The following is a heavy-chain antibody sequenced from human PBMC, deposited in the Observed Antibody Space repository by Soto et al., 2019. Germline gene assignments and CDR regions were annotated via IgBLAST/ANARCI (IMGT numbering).Heavy chain of an antibody. V-gene: IGHV1-3*01. CDR2: INAVNGNT. D-gene: IGHD4-17*01. CDR3: ARQPATVTKGSPYYYYGMDV. Sequence: QVQLVQSGAEVKKPGASVKVSCKASGYTFTSYAMHWVRQAPGQRLEWIGWINAVNGNTKYSQKFQGRVTITRYTSASTAYMELSSLRSEDTAVYYCARQPATVTKGSPYYYYGMDVWGQGTTVTVSS. CDR1: GYTFTSYA. J-gene: IGHJ6*02.